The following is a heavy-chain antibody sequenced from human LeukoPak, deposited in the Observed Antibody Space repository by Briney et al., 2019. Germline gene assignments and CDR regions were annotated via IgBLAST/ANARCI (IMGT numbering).Heavy chain of an antibody. V-gene: IGHV1-2*02. Sequence: ASVKVSCNASGYTFTGYYMHGVRQAPGQGVEGMGWINPNIGGTNYAQKFQGRGTMTRDTYISAAYMELSRLRSDDTAVYYCAREGSRGGLIHLFDYWGQGTLVTVSS. CDR2: INPNIGGT. D-gene: IGHD2-15*01. CDR3: AREGSRGGLIHLFDY. J-gene: IGHJ4*02. CDR1: GYTFTGYY.